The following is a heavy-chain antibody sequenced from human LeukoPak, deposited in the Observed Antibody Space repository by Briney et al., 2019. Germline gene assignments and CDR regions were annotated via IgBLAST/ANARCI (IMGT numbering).Heavy chain of an antibody. CDR1: GFTFSSYG. D-gene: IGHD3-9*01. V-gene: IGHV3-33*01. CDR3: ARDLGYDILTGYLPYYYYYGMDI. Sequence: PGGSLRLSCAASGFTFSSYGMHWVRQAPGKGLEWVAVIWYDGSNKYYADSVKGRFAISRDNSKNTLYLQMNSLRAEDTAVYYCARDLGYDILTGYLPYYYYYGMDIWGQGTTVTVSS. J-gene: IGHJ6*02. CDR2: IWYDGSNK.